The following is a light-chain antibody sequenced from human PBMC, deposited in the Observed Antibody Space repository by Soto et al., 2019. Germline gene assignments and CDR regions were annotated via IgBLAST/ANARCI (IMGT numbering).Light chain of an antibody. CDR1: QSVSNNY. V-gene: IGKV3-20*01. CDR3: QQYGSSGT. Sequence: IVLPQSPGTLSLSPGERATLSCRASQSVSNNYLAWYQQKPGQAHRLLIYGASNRATGIPDRFSGSGSGTDFTLTISRLEPEDFAVYYCQQYGSSGTFGQGTKVDI. CDR2: GAS. J-gene: IGKJ1*01.